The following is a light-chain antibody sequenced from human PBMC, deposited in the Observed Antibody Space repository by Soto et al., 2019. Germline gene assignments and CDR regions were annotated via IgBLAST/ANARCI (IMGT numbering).Light chain of an antibody. CDR2: GAS. Sequence: EIVLTQSPGTLCLSPGERATLSCRASQSVTSYYLGWYQQKPGQPPRLLIYGASNRAAGIPDRSSGSGSGTDFTHPISGLEPEDFAVYFCLHYGNSTPYTFGRGTKLEIK. J-gene: IGKJ2*01. CDR3: LHYGNSTPYT. V-gene: IGKV3-20*01. CDR1: QSVTSYY.